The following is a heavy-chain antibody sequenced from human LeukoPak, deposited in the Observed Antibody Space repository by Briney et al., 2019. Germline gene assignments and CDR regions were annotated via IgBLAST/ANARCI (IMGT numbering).Heavy chain of an antibody. CDR2: TNPYSGGT. J-gene: IGHJ4*02. Sequence: ASVKVSCKDSGYTFTGYYMHWVRQAPGQGGEWMGWTNPYSGGTNYAQKFQGRVTMTRDTSISTAYMELSRLRSDDTAVYYCARSRDVDTAMASWGQGTLVTVSS. D-gene: IGHD5-18*01. V-gene: IGHV1-2*02. CDR3: ARSRDVDTAMAS. CDR1: GYTFTGYY.